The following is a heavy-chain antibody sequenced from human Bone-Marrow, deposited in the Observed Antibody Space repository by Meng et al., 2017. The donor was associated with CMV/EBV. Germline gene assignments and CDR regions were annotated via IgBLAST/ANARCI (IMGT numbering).Heavy chain of an antibody. J-gene: IGHJ4*02. V-gene: IGHV1-69*05. CDR3: ARGGYSNGNHPDY. CDR1: GGTFSTYA. CDR2: IIPIFGSA. Sequence: SVKVSCKTSGGTFSTYAINWVRQAPGQGLEWMGGIIPIFGSANYAQKFQGRVTIITDESTSTAYMELRSLRSDDTAVYYCARGGYSNGNHPDYWGQGTLVTVSS. D-gene: IGHD1-14*01.